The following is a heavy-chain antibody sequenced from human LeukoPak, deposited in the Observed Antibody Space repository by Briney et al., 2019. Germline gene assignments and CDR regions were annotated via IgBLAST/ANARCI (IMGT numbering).Heavy chain of an antibody. J-gene: IGHJ5*02. CDR3: ATRVGASPNWFDP. D-gene: IGHD1-26*01. V-gene: IGHV1-24*01. Sequence: ASVKVSCKVSGYTLTELSMHWVRQAPGKGLEWMGGFDPEDGETIYAQKFQGRVTMTEDTSTDTAYMELSSLRSEDTAVYYCATRVGASPNWFDPWGQEPWSPSPQ. CDR2: FDPEDGET. CDR1: GYTLTELS.